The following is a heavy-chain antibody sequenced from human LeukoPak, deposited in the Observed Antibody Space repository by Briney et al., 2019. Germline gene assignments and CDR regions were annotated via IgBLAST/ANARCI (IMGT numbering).Heavy chain of an antibody. D-gene: IGHD3-10*01. CDR1: GGSFSGYY. Sequence: KPSETLSLTCAVYGGSFSGYYWSWIRQPPGKGLEWIGEINHSGSTNYNPSLKSRVTISVDTSKNQFSLKLSSVTAADTAVYYCARTGITMVRGVIITYYYYGMDVWGQGTTVTVSS. CDR3: ARTGITMVRGVIITYYYYGMDV. J-gene: IGHJ6*02. CDR2: INHSGST. V-gene: IGHV4-34*01.